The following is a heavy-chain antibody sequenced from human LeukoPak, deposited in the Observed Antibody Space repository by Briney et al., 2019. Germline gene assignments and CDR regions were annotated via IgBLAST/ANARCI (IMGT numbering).Heavy chain of an antibody. D-gene: IGHD2-2*01. CDR3: AKDRFCSSTNCPYDQ. CDR2: ISGSGGST. Sequence: GGSLRLSCAVSGITLSNYGMSWVRQAPGKGLEWVAGISGSGGSTNYADSVKGRFTMSRDNSNNMLYLQMNSLRAEDTAVYYCAKDRFCSSTNCPYDQWGQGTLVTVSS. V-gene: IGHV3-23*01. J-gene: IGHJ5*02. CDR1: GITLSNYG.